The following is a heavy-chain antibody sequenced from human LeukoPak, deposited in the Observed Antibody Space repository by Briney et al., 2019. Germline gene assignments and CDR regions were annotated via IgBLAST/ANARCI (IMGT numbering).Heavy chain of an antibody. Sequence: SETLSLTCTASGGSISSYYWSWIRQPAGKGLEWIGHIDSSGTTNYNPSLKSRVTMSTDTSKNQFSLKLSSVTAADTAIYYCARDAKYYYGSRTFFFYEYWGQGTLLTVSS. V-gene: IGHV4-4*07. CDR3: ARDAKYYYGSRTFFFYEY. J-gene: IGHJ4*02. D-gene: IGHD3-10*01. CDR1: GGSISSYY. CDR2: IDSSGTT.